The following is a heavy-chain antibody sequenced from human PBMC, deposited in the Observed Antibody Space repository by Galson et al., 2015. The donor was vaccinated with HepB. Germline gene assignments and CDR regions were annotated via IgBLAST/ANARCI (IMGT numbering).Heavy chain of an antibody. CDR1: GGSISSGGYY. CDR2: IYYSGST. Sequence: LSLTCTVSGGSISSGGYYWSWIRQHPGKGLEWIGYIYYSGSTYYNPSLKSRVTISVDTSKNQFSLKLSSVTAADTTVYYCARHGEYYDFWSGYWVPGWFDPWGQGTLVTVSS. J-gene: IGHJ5*02. D-gene: IGHD3-3*01. V-gene: IGHV4-31*03. CDR3: ARHGEYYDFWSGYWVPGWFDP.